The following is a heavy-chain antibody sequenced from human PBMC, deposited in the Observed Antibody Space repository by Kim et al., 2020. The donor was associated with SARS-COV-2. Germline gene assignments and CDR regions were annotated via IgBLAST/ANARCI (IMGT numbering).Heavy chain of an antibody. CDR2: INTNTGNP. D-gene: IGHD3-9*01. J-gene: IGHJ6*02. CDR1: GYTFTSYA. V-gene: IGHV7-4-1*02. CDR3: AIGTTYYDILTGLLSPLYYYYYGMDV. Sequence: ASVKVSCKASGYTFTSYAMNWVRQAPGQGLEWMGWINTNTGNPTYAQGFTGRFVFSLDTSVSTAYLQISSLKAEDTAVYYCAIGTTYYDILTGLLSPLYYYYYGMDVWGQGTTVTVSS.